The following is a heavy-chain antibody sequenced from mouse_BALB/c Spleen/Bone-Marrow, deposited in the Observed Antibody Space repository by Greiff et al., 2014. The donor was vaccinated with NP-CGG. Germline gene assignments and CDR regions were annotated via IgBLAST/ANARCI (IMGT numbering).Heavy chain of an antibody. D-gene: IGHD2-4*01. CDR2: IYPGDFNT. Sequence: VQLQESGPELVKPGASVRISCKASGYTFTSFYIYWVRQRPGQELEWIGWIYPGDFNTKYNEKFKGKATLTADKSSSTASMQLSSLTSEDSAVYFCARKSQRAYDSMNYWGQGTSVTVSS. J-gene: IGHJ4*01. V-gene: IGHV1S56*01. CDR3: ARKSQRAYDSMNY. CDR1: GYTFTSFY.